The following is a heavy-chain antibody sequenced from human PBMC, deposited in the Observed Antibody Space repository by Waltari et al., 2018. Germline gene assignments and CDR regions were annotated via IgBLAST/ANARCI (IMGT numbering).Heavy chain of an antibody. Sequence: QVQLVQSGAEVKKPGSSVKVSCKASGGTFSSYTISWVRQAPGQGLEWMGGIIPSFGSANYAQKFQGRVTITADKSTSTAYMELSSLRSEDTAVYYCAREYCSGGSCYPDHWGQGTLVTVSS. CDR3: AREYCSGGSCYPDH. D-gene: IGHD2-15*01. CDR2: IIPSFGSA. V-gene: IGHV1-69*14. CDR1: GGTFSSYT. J-gene: IGHJ4*02.